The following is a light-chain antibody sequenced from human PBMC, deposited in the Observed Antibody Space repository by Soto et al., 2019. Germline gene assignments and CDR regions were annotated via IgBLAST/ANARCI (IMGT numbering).Light chain of an antibody. CDR3: SSYTTSSTVV. J-gene: IGLJ2*01. V-gene: IGLV2-14*03. CDR1: SSDVGGYNY. Sequence: QSALTQPASVSGSPGQSITISCTGTSSDVGGYNYVSWYQQHPSKAPKLLIYNVSNRPSGGSNRFSASKSGNTASLTISGLQAEDEADYYCSSYTTSSTVVFGGGTKLTVL. CDR2: NVS.